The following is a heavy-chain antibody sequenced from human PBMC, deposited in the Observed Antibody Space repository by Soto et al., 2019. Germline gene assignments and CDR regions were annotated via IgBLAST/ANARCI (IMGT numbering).Heavy chain of an antibody. D-gene: IGHD3-10*01. CDR2: ISSNGGST. V-gene: IGHV3-64*01. J-gene: IGHJ5*02. CDR1: GFTFSSYA. CDR3: ARLGPYASGTYSCRHRRFDP. Sequence: GGSLRLSCAASGFTFSSYAMHWVHQAPGKGLEYVSAISSNGGSTYYANSVKGRFTISRDNSKNTLYLQMGSLRAEDMAVYYCARLGPYASGTYSCRHRRFDPWGQGTQVTVSS.